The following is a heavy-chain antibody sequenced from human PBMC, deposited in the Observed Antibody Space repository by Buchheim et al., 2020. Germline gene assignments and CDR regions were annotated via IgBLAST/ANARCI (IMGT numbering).Heavy chain of an antibody. CDR3: ARGPNCCPFDY. CDR2: INNSEST. CDR1: GGSFSGYY. V-gene: IGHV4-34*01. J-gene: IGHJ4*02. Sequence: QVQLQQWGAGLLKPSETLSLTCAVYGGSFSGYYWSWIRQPPGKGLEWIGEINNSESTNYNPSLKSRVTISVDTSTNQFSRKLSSVTAADTAVYYCARGPNCCPFDYWGQGTL. D-gene: IGHD2-2*01.